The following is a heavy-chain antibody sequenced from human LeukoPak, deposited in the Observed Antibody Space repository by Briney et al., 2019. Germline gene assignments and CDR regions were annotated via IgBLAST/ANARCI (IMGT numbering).Heavy chain of an antibody. V-gene: IGHV3-23*01. CDR2: LSGSGGST. J-gene: IGHJ4*02. CDR3: AKNILGATASFDY. CDR1: GFTFSRYA. Sequence: GGSLRLSCAASGFTFSRYAMSWVRQAPGKGLEWVSGLSGSGGSTYYAHSVKGRFTISRDNSKNTLYLQMNSLRAEDTAIYYCAKNILGATASFDYWGQGTLVTVSS. D-gene: IGHD1-26*01.